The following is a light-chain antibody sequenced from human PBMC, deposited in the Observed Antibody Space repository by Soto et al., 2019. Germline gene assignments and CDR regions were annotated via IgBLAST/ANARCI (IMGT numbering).Light chain of an antibody. CDR3: LQDYNFPWT. V-gene: IGKV1-5*01. J-gene: IGKJ1*01. CDR1: QSISSW. Sequence: DIQMTQSTSTLSASVGDRVTITCRASQSISSWLAWYQQKPGKAPKLLIYDASSLESGVPSRFSGSGPGTEFTLTISSLQPEDFATYYCLQDYNFPWTFGQGTKV. CDR2: DAS.